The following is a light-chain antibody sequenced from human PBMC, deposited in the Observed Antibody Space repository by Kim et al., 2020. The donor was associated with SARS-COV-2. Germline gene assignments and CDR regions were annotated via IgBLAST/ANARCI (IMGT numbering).Light chain of an antibody. Sequence: NFMLTQPHSVSESPGKTVTISCTRSSGSIASNYVQWYQQRPGSAPTTVIYEDNQIPSGVPDRFSGSIDSSSNSASLTISGLKTEDEADYYCQSYDSSSWVFGGGTKLTVL. CDR1: SGSIASNY. J-gene: IGLJ3*02. CDR3: QSYDSSSWV. V-gene: IGLV6-57*03. CDR2: EDN.